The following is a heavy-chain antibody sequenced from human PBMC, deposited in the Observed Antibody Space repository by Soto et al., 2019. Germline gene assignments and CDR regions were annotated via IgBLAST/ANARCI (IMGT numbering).Heavy chain of an antibody. J-gene: IGHJ5*02. CDR3: ARAWSTVTHNWFDP. CDR2: IYYSGST. V-gene: IGHV4-59*01. CDR1: GGSISSYY. D-gene: IGHD4-17*01. Sequence: SETLSLTCSVSGGSISSYYWSWIRQPPGKGLEWIGYIYYSGSTNYNPSLKSRVTISVDTSKNQFSLKLSSVTAADTAVYYCARAWSTVTHNWFDPWGQGTLVTVSS.